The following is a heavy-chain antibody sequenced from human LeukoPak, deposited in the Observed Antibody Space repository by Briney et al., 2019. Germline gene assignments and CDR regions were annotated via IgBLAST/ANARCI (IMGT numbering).Heavy chain of an antibody. CDR2: IYSDNT. V-gene: IGHV3-53*01. CDR1: GFTVSSNS. J-gene: IGHJ4*02. CDR3: AKSPGSRSYPHYFDY. D-gene: IGHD3-10*01. Sequence: PGGSLRLSCTVSGFTVSSNSMSWVRQAPGKGLEWVSFIYSDNTYYSDSVKGRFTISRDNSKDTLYLQMNSLRAEDTAVYYCAKSPGSRSYPHYFDYWGQGTLVTVSS.